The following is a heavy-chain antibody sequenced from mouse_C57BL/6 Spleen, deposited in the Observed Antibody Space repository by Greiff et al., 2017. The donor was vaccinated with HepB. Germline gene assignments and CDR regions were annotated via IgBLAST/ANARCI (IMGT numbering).Heavy chain of an antibody. CDR3: ARHEDGYGNYRAMDY. V-gene: IGHV1-62-2*01. J-gene: IGHJ4*01. D-gene: IGHD2-1*01. CDR2: FYPGSGSI. Sequence: QVQLKESGAELVKPGASVKLSCTASGYTFTEYTIHWVKQRSGQGLEWIGWFYPGSGSIKYNEKFKDKATLTADKSSSTVYMELSRLTSEDSAVYFCARHEDGYGNYRAMDYWGQGTSVTVSS. CDR1: GYTFTEYT.